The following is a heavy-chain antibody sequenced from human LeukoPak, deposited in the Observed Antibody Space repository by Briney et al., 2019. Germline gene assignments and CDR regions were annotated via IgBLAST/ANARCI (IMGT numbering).Heavy chain of an antibody. D-gene: IGHD3-22*01. J-gene: IGHJ4*02. CDR3: AREGGPDYYDSSGYFYYFDY. V-gene: IGHV1-18*01. CDR2: ISAYNGNT. CDR1: GYTFTSYG. Sequence: GASVKVSCKASGYTFTSYGISWVRQAPGQGLEWMGWISAYNGNTNYAQKLQGRVTMTTDTSTSTAYMELRSLRSDDTAVYYCAREGGPDYYDSSGYFYYFDYWGQGTLVTVSS.